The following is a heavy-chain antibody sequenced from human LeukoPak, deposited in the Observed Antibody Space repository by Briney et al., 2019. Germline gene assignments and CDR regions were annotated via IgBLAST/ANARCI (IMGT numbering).Heavy chain of an antibody. V-gene: IGHV4-59*02. J-gene: IGHJ3*02. CDR2: IYYSGSI. CDR3: ARVGTRRDGYNLGYAFDI. Sequence: PSETLSLTCTVSGGSVSSYYWNWIRQPPGKGLEWIGYIYYSGSINYNPSLKSRVTISGDTSKNQFSLKLSSVTAADTAVYYCARVGTRRDGYNLGYAFDIWGQGTMVTVSS. CDR1: GGSVSSYY. D-gene: IGHD5-24*01.